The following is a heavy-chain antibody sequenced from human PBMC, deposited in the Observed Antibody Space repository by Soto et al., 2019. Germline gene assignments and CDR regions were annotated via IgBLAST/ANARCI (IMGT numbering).Heavy chain of an antibody. D-gene: IGHD6-13*01. CDR3: ARVEASLIAAPPH. J-gene: IGHJ4*02. CDR2: IIPIFGTA. V-gene: IGHV1-69*13. Sequence: GASVKVSCKASGGTFSSYAISCVRQAPGQGLEWMGGIIPIFGTANYAQKFQGRVTITADESTSTAYMELSSLRSEDTAVYYCARVEASLIAAPPHWGQGTLVTVSS. CDR1: GGTFSSYA.